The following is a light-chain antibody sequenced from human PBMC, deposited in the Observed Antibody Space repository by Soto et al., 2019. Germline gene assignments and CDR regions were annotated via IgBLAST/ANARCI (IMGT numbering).Light chain of an antibody. CDR1: QSVNTN. J-gene: IGKJ4*01. CDR3: QQHSNWPLT. Sequence: EIVMTQSPGTLSVSPGERVTLSCRASQSVNTNLAWYQQKPGQAPRLLIYDVSTRATGIPARFSGSGSGTEFTLTISSLQSEDSAVYYCQQHSNWPLTLGGGTKVELK. CDR2: DVS. V-gene: IGKV3-15*01.